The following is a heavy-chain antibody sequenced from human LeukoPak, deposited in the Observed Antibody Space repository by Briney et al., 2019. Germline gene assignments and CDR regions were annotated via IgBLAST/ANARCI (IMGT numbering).Heavy chain of an antibody. CDR2: INHSGST. V-gene: IGHV4-34*01. Sequence: SETLSLTCAVYGGSFSGYYWSWIRQPPGKGLEWIGEINHSGSTNYNPSLKSRVTISVDTSKNRFSLKLSSVTAADTAVYYCARAPQFGELYRTRRSYFDYWGQGTLVTVSS. CDR1: GGSFSGYY. D-gene: IGHD3-10*01. CDR3: ARAPQFGELYRTRRSYFDY. J-gene: IGHJ4*02.